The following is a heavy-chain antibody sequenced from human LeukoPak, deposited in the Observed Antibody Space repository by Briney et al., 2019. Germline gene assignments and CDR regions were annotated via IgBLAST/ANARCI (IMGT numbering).Heavy chain of an antibody. D-gene: IGHD3-10*01. CDR2: INGDGSTT. J-gene: IGHJ4*02. Sequence: GGSLRPSCTASGFTFSTYWINWVRQSPGKGLVWVALINGDGSTTTHADSVKGRFTISRDNAKNTAYLQMNSLRDEDTAVYFCARDYAGSPDYWGQGTLVTVSA. V-gene: IGHV3-74*03. CDR1: GFTFSTYW. CDR3: ARDYAGSPDY.